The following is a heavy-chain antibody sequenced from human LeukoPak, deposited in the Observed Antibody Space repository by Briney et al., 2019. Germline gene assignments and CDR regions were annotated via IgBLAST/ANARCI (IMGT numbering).Heavy chain of an antibody. CDR3: ARDGFGDLVY. D-gene: IGHD3-10*01. CDR2: ISSSGSYI. J-gene: IGHJ4*02. Sequence: GGSLRLSCAASGFTFSSYSMSWVRQAPGKGLEWVSSISSSGSYIYYADSVKGRFTISRDNAKNSLYLQMNRLRAEESAADYCARDGFGDLVYWGQGTLVTVSS. CDR1: GFTFSSYS. V-gene: IGHV3-21*06.